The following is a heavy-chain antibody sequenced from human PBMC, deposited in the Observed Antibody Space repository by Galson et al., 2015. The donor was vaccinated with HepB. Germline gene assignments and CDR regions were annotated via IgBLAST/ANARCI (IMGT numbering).Heavy chain of an antibody. CDR2: ISYDGSNK. CDR1: GFTFSSYA. J-gene: IGHJ4*02. V-gene: IGHV3-30*18. D-gene: IGHD3-22*01. Sequence: SLRLSCAASGFTFSSYAMHWVRQAPGKGLEWVAVISYDGSNKYYADSVKGRFIISRGNSKNTLYLQMNSLRAEDTAVYYCAKADSSGYSTYWGQGTLVTVSS. CDR3: AKADSSGYSTY.